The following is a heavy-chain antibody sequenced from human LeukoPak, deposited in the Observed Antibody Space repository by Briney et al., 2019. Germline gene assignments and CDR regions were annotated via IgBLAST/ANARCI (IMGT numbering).Heavy chain of an antibody. CDR3: ARGQYYYDSSGYSYWYFDL. V-gene: IGHV4-34*01. CDR2: INHSGST. J-gene: IGHJ2*01. Sequence: PSETLSLTCAVYGGPFSGYYWSWIRQPPGKGLEWIGEINHSGSTNYNPSLKSRVTISVDTSKNQFSLKLSSVTAADTAVYYCARGQYYYDSSGYSYWYFDLWGRGTLVTVSS. D-gene: IGHD3-22*01. CDR1: GGPFSGYY.